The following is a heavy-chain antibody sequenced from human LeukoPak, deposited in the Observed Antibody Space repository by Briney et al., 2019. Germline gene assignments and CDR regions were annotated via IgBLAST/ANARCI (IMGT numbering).Heavy chain of an antibody. CDR2: IYHSGST. CDR1: GGSISSGGYS. CDR3: AREGYCSGGSCPLGY. Sequence: PSQTLSLTCAVSGGSISSGGYSWSWIRQPPGKGLEWIGYIYHSGSTYYNPSLKSRVTISVDRSKNQFSLKLSSVTAADTAVYYCAREGYCSGGSCPLGYWGQGTLVTVSS. V-gene: IGHV4-30-2*01. D-gene: IGHD2-15*01. J-gene: IGHJ4*02.